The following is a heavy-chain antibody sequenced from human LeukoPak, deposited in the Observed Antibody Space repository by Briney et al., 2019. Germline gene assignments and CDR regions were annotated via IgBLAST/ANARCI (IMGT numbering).Heavy chain of an antibody. V-gene: IGHV3-23*01. CDR2: ITHSGETT. CDR1: GFTFDTYA. CDR3: AKDPRQVGGMFFDY. Sequence: GGSLRLSCAASGFTFDTYAMTWVRQAPGKGLEWVSTITHSGETTHYADSVKGRFTISRDNSRKTLYLQMNSLRAEDTAVYYCAKDPRQVGGMFFDYWGQGTLVTVSS. D-gene: IGHD3-10*02. J-gene: IGHJ4*02.